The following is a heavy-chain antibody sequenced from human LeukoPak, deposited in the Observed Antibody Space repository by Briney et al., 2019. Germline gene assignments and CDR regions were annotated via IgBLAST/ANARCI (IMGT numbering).Heavy chain of an antibody. J-gene: IGHJ4*02. Sequence: PSETLSLTCTVSGGSISSYYWSWIRQPPGKGLEWIGYIYYSGSTNYNPSLKSRVTISVDTSKNQFSLKLSSVTAADAAVYYCARVIYRQQLVHFDYWGQGTLVTVSS. CDR2: IYYSGST. V-gene: IGHV4-59*01. D-gene: IGHD6-13*01. CDR1: GGSISSYY. CDR3: ARVIYRQQLVHFDY.